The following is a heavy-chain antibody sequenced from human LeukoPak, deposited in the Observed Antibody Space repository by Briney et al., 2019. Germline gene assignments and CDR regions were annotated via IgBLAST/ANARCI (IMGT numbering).Heavy chain of an antibody. Sequence: SETLSLTCTVSGGFISTYYWSWIRQPPGKGLEWIGEINHSGSTNYNPSLKSRVTISVDTSKNQFSLKLSSVTAADTAVYYCARGSLNSSGYYYYFDYWGQGTLVTVSS. J-gene: IGHJ4*02. CDR1: GGFISTYY. V-gene: IGHV4-34*01. CDR2: INHSGST. D-gene: IGHD3-22*01. CDR3: ARGSLNSSGYYYYFDY.